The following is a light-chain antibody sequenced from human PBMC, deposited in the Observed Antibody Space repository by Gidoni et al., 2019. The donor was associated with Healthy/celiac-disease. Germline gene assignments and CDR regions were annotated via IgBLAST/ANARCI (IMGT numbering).Light chain of an antibody. J-gene: IGKJ4*01. V-gene: IGKV3D-15*01. CDR2: GAS. CDR3: QQRNNWPPLT. Sequence: EIVMTQSPATLSVSPGERATLSCRASQSVSSNLDWYQQKPGQAPRLLIYGASTRATGIPARFSGSGSGTEFTLTISSLQSEDFAVYYCQQRNNWPPLTCGGGTKVEIK. CDR1: QSVSSN.